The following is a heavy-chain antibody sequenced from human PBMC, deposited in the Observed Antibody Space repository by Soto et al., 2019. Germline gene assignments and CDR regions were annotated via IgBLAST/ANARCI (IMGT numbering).Heavy chain of an antibody. D-gene: IGHD6-13*01. J-gene: IGHJ4*02. CDR2: IFYSGST. CDR3: ARLRPLYSSPAHFDY. V-gene: IGHV4-59*01. Sequence: PSETLSLTCTVSGGSISSYYWSWIRQPPGQGLQGIGCIFYSGSTNYNPSLKSRVTISVDTSKNQFSLKLTSVTAADTAVYYCARLRPLYSSPAHFDYWGQGTLVTVSS. CDR1: GGSISSYY.